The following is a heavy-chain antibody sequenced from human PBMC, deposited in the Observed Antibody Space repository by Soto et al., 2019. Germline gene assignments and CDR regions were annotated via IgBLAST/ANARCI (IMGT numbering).Heavy chain of an antibody. CDR1: GFTFSSYA. V-gene: IGHV3-23*01. Sequence: GGSLRLSCAASGFTFSSYAMSWVRQAPGKGLEWVSAISGSGGSTYYADSVKGRFTISRDNSKNTLYLQMNSLRAEDTAVYYCAKSARYRLLLRWGSFDYWGQGTLVTV. J-gene: IGHJ4*02. D-gene: IGHD3-22*01. CDR2: ISGSGGST. CDR3: AKSARYRLLLRWGSFDY.